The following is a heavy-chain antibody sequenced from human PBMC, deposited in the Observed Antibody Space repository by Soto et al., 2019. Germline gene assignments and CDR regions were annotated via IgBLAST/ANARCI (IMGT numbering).Heavy chain of an antibody. Sequence: GGSLRLSCAASGFTFSSYGMHWVRQAPGKGLEWVAVISYDGSNKYYADSVKGRFTISRDNSKNTLYLQMNSLRAEDTAVYYCAKTTDDFWSGVYGMDVWGQGTTVTVSS. V-gene: IGHV3-30*18. CDR1: GFTFSSYG. CDR3: AKTTDDFWSGVYGMDV. D-gene: IGHD3-3*01. J-gene: IGHJ6*02. CDR2: ISYDGSNK.